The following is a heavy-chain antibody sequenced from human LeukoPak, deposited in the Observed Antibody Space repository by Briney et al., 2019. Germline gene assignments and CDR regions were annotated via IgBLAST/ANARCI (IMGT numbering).Heavy chain of an antibody. CDR2: VYHIGGT. CDR1: GDSLTNGDY. V-gene: IGHV4-38-2*01. Sequence: SQRLSLNRDLSGDSLTNGDYWAWFRQSPGKGRGWIGSVYHIGGTPYNPSPKSRFHYPLNTTKTQFSLNLNTLTAADTAIYYCARNVSRADVVISANSPSSRFGPWGQGVLVTVSS. CDR3: ARNVSRADVVISANSPSSRFGP. D-gene: IGHD2-2*01. J-gene: IGHJ5*02.